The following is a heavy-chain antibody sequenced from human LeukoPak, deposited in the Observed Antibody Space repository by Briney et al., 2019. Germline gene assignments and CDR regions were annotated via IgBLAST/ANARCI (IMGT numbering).Heavy chain of an antibody. D-gene: IGHD6-6*01. V-gene: IGHV4-34*01. CDR1: GGSFSGYY. J-gene: IGHJ4*02. Sequence: PSEALSLTCAVYGGSFSGYYWSWILQPPGKGLEWIGEINHSGSTNYNPSLTSRVTISVDTSTNQFSLKLSSVTAADTAVYYCARGGRAARTFDYWGQGTLVTVSS. CDR3: ARGGRAARTFDY. CDR2: INHSGST.